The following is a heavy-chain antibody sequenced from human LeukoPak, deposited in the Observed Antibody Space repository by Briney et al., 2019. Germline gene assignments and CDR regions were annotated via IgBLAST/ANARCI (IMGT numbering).Heavy chain of an antibody. V-gene: IGHV3-7*04. D-gene: IGHD3-10*02. CDR1: GFTFDYHY. Sequence: GGSLRLSCAASGFTFDYHYINWVRQAPGKGLEWVANINQDGSEKYYVDSVKGRFTISRDNAKNSLYLQMNSLTAEDTAVYYCARGDYYHVYWGQGTLVTVSS. CDR3: ARGDYYHVY. J-gene: IGHJ4*02. CDR2: INQDGSEK.